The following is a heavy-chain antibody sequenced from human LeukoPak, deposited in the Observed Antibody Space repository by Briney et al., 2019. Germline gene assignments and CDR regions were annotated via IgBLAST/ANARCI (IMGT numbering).Heavy chain of an antibody. CDR3: AKSEYQLSPFDY. CDR2: ISDSGGSI. V-gene: IGHV3-23*01. Sequence: GGSLRLSCAASGFTFSSYAMSWVRQAPGKGLEWVSAISDSGGSIYYADSVKGRFTISRDNSKNTLYLQMNNLRAEDTAVYYCAKSEYQLSPFDYWGQGALVTVSS. J-gene: IGHJ4*02. CDR1: GFTFSSYA. D-gene: IGHD2-2*01.